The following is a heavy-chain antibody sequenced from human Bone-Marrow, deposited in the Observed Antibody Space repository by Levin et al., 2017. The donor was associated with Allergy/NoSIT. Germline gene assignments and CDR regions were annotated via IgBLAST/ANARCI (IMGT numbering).Heavy chain of an antibody. CDR1: GGSFSGYY. D-gene: IGHD2-21*01. CDR3: ARSPGLYCGNSGPCHYYYVDV. J-gene: IGHJ6*03. CDR2: INQMGSA. Sequence: SETLSLTCAVYGGSFSGYYWTWIRQSPGLGLQWIGEINQMGSANYNPSLRSRVTILEDTSKSQISLKMSSMTAADTAVYYCARSPGLYCGNSGPCHYYYVDVWGKGTTVTVSS. V-gene: IGHV4-34*01.